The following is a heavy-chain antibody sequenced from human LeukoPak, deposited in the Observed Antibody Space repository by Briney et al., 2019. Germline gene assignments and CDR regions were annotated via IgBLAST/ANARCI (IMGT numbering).Heavy chain of an antibody. CDR1: GYTFTGYY. V-gene: IGHV1-2*02. J-gene: IGHJ4*02. CDR2: INPNSGGT. CDR3: ASLDSSGYSPNDY. Sequence: ASVKVSCKASGYTFTGYYMRWVRQAPGQGLEWMGWINPNSGGTNYAQKFQGRVTMTRDTSISTAYMELSRLRSDDTAVYYCASLDSSGYSPNDYWGQGTLVTVSS. D-gene: IGHD3-22*01.